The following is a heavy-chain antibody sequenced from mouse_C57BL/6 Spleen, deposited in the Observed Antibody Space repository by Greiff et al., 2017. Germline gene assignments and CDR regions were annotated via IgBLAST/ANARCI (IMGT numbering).Heavy chain of an antibody. CDR2: ISYDGSN. V-gene: IGHV3-6*01. CDR1: GYSITSGYY. J-gene: IGHJ4*01. CDR3: AREDYDYDEGYAMDN. Sequence: DVQLVESGPGLVKPSQSLSLTCSVTGYSITSGYYWNWIRQFPGNKLEWMGYISYDGSNNYNPSLKNRISITRDTSKNQFFLKLNSVTTEDTATYYCAREDYDYDEGYAMDNWGQGTSVTVSS. D-gene: IGHD2-4*01.